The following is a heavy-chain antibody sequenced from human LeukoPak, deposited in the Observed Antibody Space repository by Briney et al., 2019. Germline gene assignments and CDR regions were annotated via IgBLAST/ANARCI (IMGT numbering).Heavy chain of an antibody. V-gene: IGHV4-4*02. J-gene: IGHJ4*02. CDR2: IYHSGAT. CDR1: GTSIRSSNW. CDR3: VRSLGFEYYFDY. Sequence: SETLSLTCAVSGTSIRSSNWWSWVRQPPGRGLEWIGEIYHSGATNYNPSLKSRVTISVQKSKNQFSLELISVIAADTAMYYCVRSLGFEYYFDYWGRGNLVTVSS.